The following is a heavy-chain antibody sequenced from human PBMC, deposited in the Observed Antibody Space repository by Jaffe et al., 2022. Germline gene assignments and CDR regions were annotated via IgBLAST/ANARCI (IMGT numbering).Heavy chain of an antibody. CDR2: ISGSGGST. CDR3: AKNNNNVDTAMVIGDAFDI. Sequence: EVQLLESGGGLVQPGGSLRLSCAASGFTFSSYAMSWVRQAPGKGLEWVSAISGSGGSTYYADSVKGRFTISRDNSKNTLYLQMNSLRAEDTAVYYCAKNNNNVDTAMVIGDAFDIWGQGTMVTVSS. J-gene: IGHJ3*02. D-gene: IGHD5-18*01. CDR1: GFTFSSYA. V-gene: IGHV3-23*01.